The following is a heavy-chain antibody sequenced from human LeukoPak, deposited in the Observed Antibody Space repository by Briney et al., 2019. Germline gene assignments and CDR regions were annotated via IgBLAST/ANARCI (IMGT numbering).Heavy chain of an antibody. CDR1: GFTFSTYW. J-gene: IGHJ3*02. V-gene: IGHV3-7*01. D-gene: IGHD3-10*01. CDR2: IKEDGSEE. Sequence: GGSQRLSCAASGFTFSTYWMSWFRQAPGKGLEWVATIKEDGSEEYYVDSVKGRFTISRDNAKNSLYLQMSSLRAEDTAVYYCARLAPYYGTGIIWGQGTVVTVSS. CDR3: ARLAPYYGTGII.